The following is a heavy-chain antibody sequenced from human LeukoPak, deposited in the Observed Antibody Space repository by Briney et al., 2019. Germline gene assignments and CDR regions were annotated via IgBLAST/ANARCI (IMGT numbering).Heavy chain of an antibody. V-gene: IGHV1-18*01. CDR3: ARDHDRDNDLGNYYY. CDR1: GYTFTIYG. CDR2: ISANNGDT. Sequence: ASVKVSCNASGYTFTIYGISWHRQAPGQGLEWMGWISANNGDTNYAQNLQARVTMTTDTSSNTAYMELRSLISDDTAVYYCARDHDRDNDLGNYYYWGQGTLVTVFS. D-gene: IGHD1-1*01. J-gene: IGHJ4*02.